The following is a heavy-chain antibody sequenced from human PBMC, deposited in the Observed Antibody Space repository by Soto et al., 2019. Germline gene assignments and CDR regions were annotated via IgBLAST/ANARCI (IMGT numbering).Heavy chain of an antibody. Sequence: GGSLRLSCAASGFSFGSYDMSWVRQAPGKGLEWVSAISNSGDTTYYADSVRGRFTISRDNSKNTLYLQMNSLRAEDTAVYYCANGDTSMVMRYYYGMDVWGQGTTVTVSS. D-gene: IGHD5-18*01. V-gene: IGHV3-23*01. CDR1: GFSFGSYD. CDR3: ANGDTSMVMRYYYGMDV. J-gene: IGHJ6*02. CDR2: ISNSGDTT.